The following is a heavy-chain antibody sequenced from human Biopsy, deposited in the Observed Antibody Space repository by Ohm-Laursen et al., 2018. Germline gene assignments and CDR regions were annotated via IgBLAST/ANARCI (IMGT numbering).Heavy chain of an antibody. D-gene: IGHD5-24*01. CDR1: GDSISSYY. V-gene: IGHV4-59*01. J-gene: IGHJ5*02. CDR2: IYYSGIAA. CDR3: ARGGFGLDGYNSP. Sequence: SETLSLTCTVSGDSISSYYWNWIRQPPGKGLEWIGYIYYSGIAANYNPSLKGRVTISVDTSKHQFSLRLTSATAADTAVYYCARGGFGLDGYNSPWGRGTLVIVSP.